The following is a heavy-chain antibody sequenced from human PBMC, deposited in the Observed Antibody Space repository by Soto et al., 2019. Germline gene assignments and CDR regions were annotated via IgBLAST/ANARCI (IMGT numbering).Heavy chain of an antibody. CDR2: ISAYNGST. D-gene: IGHD3-3*01. Sequence: ASGEVSLNACRYGITSYGRSWLQHARGQVLEWMGCISAYNGSTNYAQKLQGRVTMTTDTSTSTAYMELRSLRSDDTAVYYFARTIFGVVIHYYYSGMAVWGKGTTVTVSS. CDR1: RYGITSYG. V-gene: IGHV1-18*01. J-gene: IGHJ6*04. CDR3: ARTIFGVVIHYYYSGMAV.